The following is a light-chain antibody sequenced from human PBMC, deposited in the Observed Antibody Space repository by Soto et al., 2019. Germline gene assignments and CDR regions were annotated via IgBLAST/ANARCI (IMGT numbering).Light chain of an antibody. CDR1: KNDIGVYDF. J-gene: IGLJ1*01. Sequence: QSTLTQPPSASGSPGQSVTISCTGTKNDIGVYDFVSWYQHHPGKAPRLIIYEVVQRPSGVPDRFSGSKSGNTASLTVSGLQAADEADYFCKSYAGSNTYVFGSGNKLTVL. V-gene: IGLV2-8*01. CDR2: EVV. CDR3: KSYAGSNTYV.